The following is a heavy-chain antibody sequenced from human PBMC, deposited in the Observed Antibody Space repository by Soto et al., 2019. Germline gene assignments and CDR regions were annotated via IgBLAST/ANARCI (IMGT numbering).Heavy chain of an antibody. D-gene: IGHD1-26*01. V-gene: IGHV1-2*04. CDR1: GYTFTGYY. Sequence: ASVKVSCKASGYTFTGYYMHWVRQAPGQGLEWMGWINPNSGGTNYAQKFQGWVTMTRDTSISTAYMELSRLRSDGTAVYYCARPRSGSYDFDYWGHGTLVTVSS. CDR3: ARPRSGSYDFDY. CDR2: INPNSGGT. J-gene: IGHJ4*01.